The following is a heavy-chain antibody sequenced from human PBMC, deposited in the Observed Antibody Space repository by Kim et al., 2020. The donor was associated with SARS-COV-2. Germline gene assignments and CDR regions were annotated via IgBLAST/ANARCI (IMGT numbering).Heavy chain of an antibody. V-gene: IGHV3-53*01. J-gene: IGHJ6*02. D-gene: IGHD6-13*01. CDR3: TRGGYSSSWYGYYYYGMDV. CDR2: IYSGGST. Sequence: GGSLRLSCAASGFTVSSNYMSWVRQAPGKGLEWVSVIYSGGSTYYADSVKGRFTISRDNSKNTLYLQMNSLRAEDTAVYYCTRGGYSSSWYGYYYYGMDVWGQGTTVTVSS. CDR1: GFTVSSNY.